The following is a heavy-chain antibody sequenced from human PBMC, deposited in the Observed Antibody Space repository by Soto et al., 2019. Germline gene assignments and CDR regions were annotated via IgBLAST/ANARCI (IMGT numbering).Heavy chain of an antibody. V-gene: IGHV3-74*01. CDR2: INSDGSGT. CDR3: WYYDSSGYYYFDY. J-gene: IGHJ4*02. Sequence: GGSLRLSCAASGFTFSSHWMHWVRQAPGKGLVWVSRINSDGSGTSYADSVKGRFTISRDNAKNTLYLQMNSLRAEDTAVYYCWYYDSSGYYYFDYWGQGTLVTVSS. CDR1: GFTFSSHW. D-gene: IGHD3-22*01.